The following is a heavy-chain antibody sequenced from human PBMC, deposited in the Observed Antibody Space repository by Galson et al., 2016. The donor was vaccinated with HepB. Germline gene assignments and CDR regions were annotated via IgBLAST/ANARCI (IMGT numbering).Heavy chain of an antibody. CDR2: ISYDGRNI. J-gene: IGHJ6*02. Sequence: SLRLSCAVSGFTFTDAWMHWVRQAPGKGLEWVAAISYDGRNIYYADSVKGRFTISRDNSKNTLYLQVNSLRGEDTAVYYCAREDEQEIRGHYYYNGMDVWGQGTTVIVSS. CDR1: GFTFTDAW. D-gene: IGHD3-10*01. V-gene: IGHV3-30*03. CDR3: AREDEQEIRGHYYYNGMDV.